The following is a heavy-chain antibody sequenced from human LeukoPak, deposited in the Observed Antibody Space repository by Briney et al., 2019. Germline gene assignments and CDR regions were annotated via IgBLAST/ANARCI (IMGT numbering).Heavy chain of an antibody. V-gene: IGHV3-23*01. CDR2: VSDGGGAT. CDR1: GFTFRNYA. J-gene: IGHJ5*02. Sequence: HTGGSLRLSCAASGFTFRNYAMAWVRQAPGKGLEWVSTVSDGGGATYHADSVKGRFTISRDNSRNTLYLQMNSLRVEDTAVYYCAKAIGQEIPSASRWYDPWGQGTLVTASS. D-gene: IGHD2-2*01. CDR3: AKAIGQEIPSASRWYDP.